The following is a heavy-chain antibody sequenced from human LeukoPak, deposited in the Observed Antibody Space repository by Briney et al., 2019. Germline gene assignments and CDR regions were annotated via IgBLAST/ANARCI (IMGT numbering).Heavy chain of an antibody. V-gene: IGHV1-46*01. J-gene: IGHJ4*02. Sequence: ASVKVSCKASGYTFTNYYMHWVRQAPGQGLEWMGIINPSGGSTSYAQKFQGRVTMTRDMSTSTVYMELSSLRSEDTAVYYCARDYSTRGYFDYWGQGTLVTVSS. CDR1: GYTFTNYY. D-gene: IGHD4-11*01. CDR2: INPSGGST. CDR3: ARDYSTRGYFDY.